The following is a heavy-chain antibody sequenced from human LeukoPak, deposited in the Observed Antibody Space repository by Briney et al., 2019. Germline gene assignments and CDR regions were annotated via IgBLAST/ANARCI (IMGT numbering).Heavy chain of an antibody. D-gene: IGHD3-22*01. Sequence: SETLSLTCTVSGGSISSYYWSWIRQPPGKGLEWIGYIYYSGSTNYNPSLKSRVTISVDTSKNQFSLKLSSVIAADTAVYYCARARQYYDSSGYYSYYFDYWGQGTLVTVSS. J-gene: IGHJ4*02. V-gene: IGHV4-59*01. CDR3: ARARQYYDSSGYYSYYFDY. CDR1: GGSISSYY. CDR2: IYYSGST.